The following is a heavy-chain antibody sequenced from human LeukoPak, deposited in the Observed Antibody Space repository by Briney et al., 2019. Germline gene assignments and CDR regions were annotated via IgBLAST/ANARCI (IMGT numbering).Heavy chain of an antibody. Sequence: PSETLSLTCPVSGASITTYCWSWIRQSAGKGLEWIGRIHNSGSPHYNPSLTGRVTMSLDTSKNQFSLKLTSVTAADTAVYYCARDLGNVGWLIDYWGQGTRVTVSS. J-gene: IGHJ4*02. V-gene: IGHV4-4*07. CDR3: ARDLGNVGWLIDY. D-gene: IGHD6-19*01. CDR2: IHNSGSP. CDR1: GASITTYC.